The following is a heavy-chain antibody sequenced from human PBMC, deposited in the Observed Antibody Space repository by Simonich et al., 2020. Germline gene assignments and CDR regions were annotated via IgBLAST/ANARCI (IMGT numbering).Heavy chain of an antibody. CDR2: ISSSSSYI. Sequence: EVQLVESGGGLVKPGGSLRLSCAAFGFTFSSYSMNWGRQAPGKGLEWVSSISSSSSYIYYADAVKGRFTISRDNAKNSLYLQMNSLRAEDTAVYYCAREIEAGNAFDIWGQGTMVTVSS. CDR1: GFTFSSYS. J-gene: IGHJ3*02. V-gene: IGHV3-21*01. CDR3: AREIEAGNAFDI.